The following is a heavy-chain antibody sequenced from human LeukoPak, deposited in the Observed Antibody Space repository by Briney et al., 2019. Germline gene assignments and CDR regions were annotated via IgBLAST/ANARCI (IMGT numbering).Heavy chain of an antibody. CDR3: ARAATSITGSYLDY. CDR1: GGTFSSYS. Sequence: GASVQVSRKASGGTFSSYSIRWVRQAPAQGLEWVGGIIPIFGTANYAQQFQGRVTITADESTSTAYMELSSLRSEDTAVYYGARAATSITGSYLDYWGQGTLVTVSS. D-gene: IGHD1-20*01. CDR2: IIPIFGTA. V-gene: IGHV1-69*13. J-gene: IGHJ4*02.